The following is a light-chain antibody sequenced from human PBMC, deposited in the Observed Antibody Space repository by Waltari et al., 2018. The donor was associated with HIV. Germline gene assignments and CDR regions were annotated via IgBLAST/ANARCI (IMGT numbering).Light chain of an antibody. CDR3: TSYASSSSLL. J-gene: IGLJ2*01. Sequence: QSALTQPATVSGSPGQSITISCTGGSNDVGGYNYVSWYQHLPGKAPKLIIYEVRTRPAGVSNRYTGSKSGNPASLTISGLQAEYESDYYCTSYASSSSLLYGGGTKLTFL. V-gene: IGLV2-14*01. CDR2: EVR. CDR1: SNDVGGYNY.